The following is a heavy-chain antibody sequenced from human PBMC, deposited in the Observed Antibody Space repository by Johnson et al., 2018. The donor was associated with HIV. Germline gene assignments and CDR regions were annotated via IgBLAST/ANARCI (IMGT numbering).Heavy chain of an antibody. CDR1: GLNVSGHY. D-gene: IGHD1-26*01. V-gene: IGHV3-20*04. CDR2: ITRNGGST. J-gene: IGHJ3*02. CDR3: ARDSPRIVGDPDGFDI. Sequence: VQLVESGGGLAQPGGSLRLSCAASGLNVSGHYMRWVRQAPGQGLEWVSGITRNGGSTGYAESVKGRFTITRDHAKNSLYLQMHSLRAEDTAVYYCARDSPRIVGDPDGFDIWGQGTMVTISS.